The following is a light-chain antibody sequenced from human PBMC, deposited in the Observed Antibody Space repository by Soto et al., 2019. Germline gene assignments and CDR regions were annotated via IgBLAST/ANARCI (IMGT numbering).Light chain of an antibody. CDR2: DVS. J-gene: IGKJ1*01. V-gene: IGKV1-5*01. CDR3: QHYNSYSEA. CDR1: QTVERW. Sequence: DIQMTQSPTTLSASVGDRVTITCRASQTVERWLAWYQQKPGKAPNLLISDVSTLERGVPSRFSGSGSATEFTLTISSLQPDDFATYYCQHYNSYSEAFGQGTKVELK.